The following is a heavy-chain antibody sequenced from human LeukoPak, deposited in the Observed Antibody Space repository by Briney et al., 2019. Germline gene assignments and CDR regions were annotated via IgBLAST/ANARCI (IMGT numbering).Heavy chain of an antibody. CDR3: ASGVVDNDAFDI. V-gene: IGHV3-48*02. CDR1: GFTFSSYS. D-gene: IGHD5-12*01. Sequence: PGGPLRLSCAASGFTFSSYSMNWVRQAPGKGLEWVSYISSSSSTIYYADSVKGRFTISRDNSKNTLYLQMNRLRDEDTAVYYCASGVVDNDAFDIWGQGTMVTVSS. CDR2: ISSSSSTI. J-gene: IGHJ3*02.